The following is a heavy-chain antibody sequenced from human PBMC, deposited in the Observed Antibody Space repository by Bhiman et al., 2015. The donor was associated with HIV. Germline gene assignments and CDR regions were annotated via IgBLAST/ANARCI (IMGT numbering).Heavy chain of an antibody. V-gene: IGHV3-23*01. J-gene: IGHJ4*02. D-gene: IGHD6-6*01. CDR2: ISGSGGST. CDR1: GFTFSSYA. Sequence: EVQLLESGGGLVQPGGSLRLSCAASGFTFSSYAMSWVRQAPGKGLERVSAISGSGGSTYYADSVKGRFTISRDNSKNTLYLQMNSLRAEDTAVYYCAKDLALGSSSGNYFDYWGQGTLVTVSS. CDR3: AKDLALGSSSGNYFDY.